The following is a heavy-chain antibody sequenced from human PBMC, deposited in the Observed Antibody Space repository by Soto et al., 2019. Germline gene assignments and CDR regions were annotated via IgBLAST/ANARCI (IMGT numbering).Heavy chain of an antibody. Sequence: PSETLSLTCTVSGGSISSGGYYWSWIRQHPGKGLEWIGYIYYSGSTYYNPSLKSRVTISVDTSKNQCSLKLSSVTAAASAVYYCARGGYCCGGSCYPNWFDPWGQGTLVTVSS. CDR3: ARGGYCCGGSCYPNWFDP. CDR2: IYYSGST. D-gene: IGHD2-15*01. CDR1: GGSISSGGYY. J-gene: IGHJ5*01. V-gene: IGHV4-31*03.